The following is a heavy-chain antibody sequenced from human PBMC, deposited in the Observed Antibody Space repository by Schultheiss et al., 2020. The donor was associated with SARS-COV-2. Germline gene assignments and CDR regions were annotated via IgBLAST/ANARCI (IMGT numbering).Heavy chain of an antibody. CDR3: AREEGGYSYGPYYFDY. V-gene: IGHV3-23*01. Sequence: GGSLRLSCAASGFTFSSYAMSWVRQAPGKGLEWVSAISGSGGSTYYADSVKGRFTISRDNAKNSLYLQMNSLRAEDTAVYYCAREEGGYSYGPYYFDYWGQGTLVTVSS. D-gene: IGHD5-18*01. CDR2: ISGSGGST. CDR1: GFTFSSYA. J-gene: IGHJ4*02.